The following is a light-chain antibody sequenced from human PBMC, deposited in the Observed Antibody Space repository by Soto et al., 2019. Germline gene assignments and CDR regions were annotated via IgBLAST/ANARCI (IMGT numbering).Light chain of an antibody. CDR2: GAS. Sequence: EIVLTQSPGTLSLSPGERAALSCRASQPVSTNYLSWYQQKPGQAPRLLIDGASSRATVIPDRFSGSGSGTYFILTISPLEPEEFSVYYCQRYGSSPRTFGQGTQLEIK. V-gene: IGKV3-20*01. CDR3: QRYGSSPRT. CDR1: QPVSTNY. J-gene: IGKJ2*01.